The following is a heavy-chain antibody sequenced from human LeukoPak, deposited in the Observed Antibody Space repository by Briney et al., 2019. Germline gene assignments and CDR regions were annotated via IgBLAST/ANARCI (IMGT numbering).Heavy chain of an antibody. Sequence: GGSLGLSCAASQFTFSSYAMSWVRQAPGKGLEWVSAISGSGGSTYYADSVKGRFTISRDNSKNTLFLQMNSLRAEDTAVYYCAKDSRTYYYDSSGYYEREARAFDIWGQGTMVTVPS. J-gene: IGHJ3*02. D-gene: IGHD3-22*01. CDR3: AKDSRTYYYDSSGYYEREARAFDI. CDR2: ISGSGGST. CDR1: QFTFSSYA. V-gene: IGHV3-23*01.